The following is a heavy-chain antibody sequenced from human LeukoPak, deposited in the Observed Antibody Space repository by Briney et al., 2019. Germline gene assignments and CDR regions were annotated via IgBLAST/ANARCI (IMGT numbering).Heavy chain of an antibody. CDR1: RYTFTGYY. Sequence: ASVKVSCKASRYTFTGYYMHWVRQAPGQGLEWRGWSNPNSGGTNYAQKFQGRVTMTRDTSISTAYMELSRLRSDDTAVYYCAREVRSRDRIAAAGTPYWGQGTLVTVSS. D-gene: IGHD6-13*01. CDR3: AREVRSRDRIAAAGTPY. V-gene: IGHV1-2*02. J-gene: IGHJ4*02. CDR2: SNPNSGGT.